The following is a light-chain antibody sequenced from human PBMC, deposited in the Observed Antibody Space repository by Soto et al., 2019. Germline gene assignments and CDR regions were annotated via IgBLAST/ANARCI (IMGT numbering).Light chain of an antibody. V-gene: IGKV4-1*01. Sequence: DIVMTQSPDSLAVSLGERATINCKSSQSVLYSSNNKNYLAWYQQKPGQPPKLLIYWASTRESGVPDRFSGSGSGTDLTLTISSLQAEDVAVYYCQQYYSTLYTFGQGTNLEIK. CDR2: WAS. J-gene: IGKJ2*01. CDR3: QQYYSTLYT. CDR1: QSVLYSSNNKNY.